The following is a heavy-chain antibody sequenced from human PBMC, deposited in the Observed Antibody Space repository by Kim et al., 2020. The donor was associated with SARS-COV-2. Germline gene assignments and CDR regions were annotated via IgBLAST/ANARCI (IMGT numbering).Heavy chain of an antibody. J-gene: IGHJ6*02. Sequence: SVKGRFTISRDNSKNTLYLQMNSLRAEDTAIYYCAKDNFGSGSYYGLVDVWGQGTTVTVSS. D-gene: IGHD3-10*01. V-gene: IGHV3-23*01. CDR3: AKDNFGSGSYYGLVDV.